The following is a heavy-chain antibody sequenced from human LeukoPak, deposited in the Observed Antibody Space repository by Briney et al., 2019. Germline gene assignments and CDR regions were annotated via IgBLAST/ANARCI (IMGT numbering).Heavy chain of an antibody. J-gene: IGHJ4*02. V-gene: IGHV3-33*06. Sequence: PGGSLRLSCAASGFTFSSFGMHWVRQAPGKGLEWVAVISFDGSNKYYGDSVKGRFTISRDNSKNTLYLQMNSLRAEDTAVYYCAKDRDPDYWGQGTLVTVSS. CDR1: GFTFSSFG. CDR2: ISFDGSNK. D-gene: IGHD3-10*01. CDR3: AKDRDPDY.